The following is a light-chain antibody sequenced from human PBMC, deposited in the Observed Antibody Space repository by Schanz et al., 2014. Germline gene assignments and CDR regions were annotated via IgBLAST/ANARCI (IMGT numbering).Light chain of an antibody. J-gene: IGKJ3*01. CDR2: GAS. CDR3: HQYINSPFT. CDR1: QNVSATS. Sequence: EIALTQSPGTVSLSPGEGATLSCRASQNVSATSFAWYQQRPGQPPRLLIYGASKRAIGVPDRFTGSGSGTDFTLTISRLEPEDFAVYYCHQYINSPFTFGPGTKLDLK. V-gene: IGKV3-20*01.